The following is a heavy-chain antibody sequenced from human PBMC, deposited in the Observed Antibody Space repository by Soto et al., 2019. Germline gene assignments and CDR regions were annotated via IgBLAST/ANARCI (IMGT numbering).Heavy chain of an antibody. V-gene: IGHV4-59*01. Sequence: PSETLSLTCTVSGGSISSYYWSWIRQPPGKGLEWIGYIYYSGSTNYNPSLKSRVTISVDTSKNQFSLKLSSVTAEDTAVYYCERQRDTPSYFAYWGQGNLVTVS. CDR3: ERQRDTPSYFAY. CDR2: IYYSGST. D-gene: IGHD6-25*01. CDR1: GGSISSYY. J-gene: IGHJ4*02.